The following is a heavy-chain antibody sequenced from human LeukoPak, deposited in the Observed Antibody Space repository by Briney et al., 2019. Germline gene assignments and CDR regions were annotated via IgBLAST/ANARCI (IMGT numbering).Heavy chain of an antibody. CDR1: GGSISSGGYY. J-gene: IGHJ4*02. CDR2: IYHSGST. V-gene: IGHV4-30-2*01. Sequence: SETLSLTCTVSGGSISSGGYYWSWIRQPPGKGLEWIGYIYHSGSTYYNPSLKSRVTISVDTSKKQLSLRLSSVTAADTGVYYCARLWGTTFDYWGQGRLVTVSS. CDR3: ARLWGTTFDY. D-gene: IGHD3-16*01.